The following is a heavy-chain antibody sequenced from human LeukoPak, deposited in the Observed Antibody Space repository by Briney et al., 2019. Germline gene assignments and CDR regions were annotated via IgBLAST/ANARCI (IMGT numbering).Heavy chain of an antibody. V-gene: IGHV3-11*01. CDR3: AKDHRDNSGSAEYFQD. CDR1: GFTFSDYY. Sequence: PGGSLRLSCAASGFTFSDYYMSWIRQAPGKGLEWVSYISSSGSTIYYADSVKGRFTISRDNAKNSLYLQMNSLRAEDTAVYYCAKDHRDNSGSAEYFQDWGQGTLVTVSS. D-gene: IGHD3-22*01. J-gene: IGHJ1*01. CDR2: ISSSGSTI.